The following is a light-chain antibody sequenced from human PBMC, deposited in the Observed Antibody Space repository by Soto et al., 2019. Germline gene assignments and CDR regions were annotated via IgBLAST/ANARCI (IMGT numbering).Light chain of an antibody. V-gene: IGKV4-1*01. CDR2: WAS. CDR3: QQYYRPWT. CDR1: QSVLYSSNNKNY. Sequence: DIVMTQSPDSLAVSLGERATINCKSSQSVLYSSNNKNYLAWYQQKPGQPPKLLIYWASTRESGVPDRFSGSGSGTDFTLTISSLQAEDLAVYDCQQYYRPWTFGQGTKVEIK. J-gene: IGKJ1*01.